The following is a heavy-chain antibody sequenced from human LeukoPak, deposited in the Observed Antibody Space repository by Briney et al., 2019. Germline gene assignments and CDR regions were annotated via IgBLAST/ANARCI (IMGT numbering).Heavy chain of an antibody. CDR1: GGSFSGYY. CDR2: INHSGST. CDR3: AIHLNYYDSSGYRYFDY. D-gene: IGHD3-22*01. Sequence: SETLSLTCAVYGGSFSGYYWSWIRQPPGKGLEWIGEINHSGSTNYNPSLKSRVTISVDTSKNQFSLKLSSVTAADTAVYYCAIHLNYYDSSGYRYFDYWGQGTLVTVSS. V-gene: IGHV4-34*01. J-gene: IGHJ4*02.